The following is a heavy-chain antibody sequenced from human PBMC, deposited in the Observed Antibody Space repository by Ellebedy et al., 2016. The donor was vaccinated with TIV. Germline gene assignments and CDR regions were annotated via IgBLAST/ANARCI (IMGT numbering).Heavy chain of an antibody. J-gene: IGHJ6*02. V-gene: IGHV4-34*01. CDR2: INHSGST. Sequence: SETLSLTXTVSGGSISGYYWSWIRQPPGKGLEWIGEINHSGSTNYNPSLKSRVTISVDTSKNQFSLKLSSVTAADTAVYYCARGTYYYDSSGYYGSYYYGMDVWGQGTTVTVSS. CDR3: ARGTYYYDSSGYYGSYYYGMDV. CDR1: GGSISGYY. D-gene: IGHD3-22*01.